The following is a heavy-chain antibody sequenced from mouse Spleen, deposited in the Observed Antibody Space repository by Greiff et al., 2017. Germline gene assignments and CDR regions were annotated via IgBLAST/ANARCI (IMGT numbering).Heavy chain of an antibody. Sequence: QVQLKESGAELVRPGTSVKVSCKASGYAFTNYLIEWVKQRPGQGLEWIGVINPGSGGTNYNEKFKGKATLTADKSSSTAYMQLSSLTSEDSAVYFCARGYYGSSYHYFDYWGQGTTLTVSS. CDR2: INPGSGGT. CDR1: GYAFTNYL. D-gene: IGHD1-1*01. V-gene: IGHV1-54*01. J-gene: IGHJ2*01. CDR3: ARGYYGSSYHYFDY.